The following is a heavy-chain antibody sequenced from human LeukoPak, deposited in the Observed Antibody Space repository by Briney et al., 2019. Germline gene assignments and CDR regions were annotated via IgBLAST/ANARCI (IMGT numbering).Heavy chain of an antibody. D-gene: IGHD6-19*01. Sequence: SETLSLTCAVYGGSFSGYYWSWIRQPPGKGLEWIGEINHSGSTNYNPSLKSRVTISVDTSKNQFSLKLSSVTAADTAVYYCARVSGQFYFYYYMDVWGKGTTVTISS. CDR2: INHSGST. J-gene: IGHJ6*03. CDR1: GGSFSGYY. CDR3: ARVSGQFYFYYYMDV. V-gene: IGHV4-34*01.